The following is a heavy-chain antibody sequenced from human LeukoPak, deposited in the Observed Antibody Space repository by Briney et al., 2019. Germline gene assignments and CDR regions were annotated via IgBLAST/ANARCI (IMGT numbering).Heavy chain of an antibody. CDR3: AREGLYSSGWYGPIDY. J-gene: IGHJ4*02. CDR2: VIPIFGTA. CDR1: GGTFSSYA. D-gene: IGHD6-19*01. V-gene: IGHV1-69*13. Sequence: SVKVSCKASGGTFSSYAISWVRQAPGQGLEWMGGVIPIFGTANYAQKFQGRVTITADESTSTTYMELSSLRSEDTAVYYCAREGLYSSGWYGPIDYWGQGTLVTVSS.